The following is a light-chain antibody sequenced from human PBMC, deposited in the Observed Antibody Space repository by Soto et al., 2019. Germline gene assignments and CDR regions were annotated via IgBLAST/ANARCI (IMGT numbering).Light chain of an antibody. CDR1: QDISNY. CDR2: AAS. Sequence: DIQMTQSPSSLSASVGDRVTIPCRTSQDISNYLAWYQQTPGKVPKLLIYAASTLQSGVPSRFSGGGSGTVFSPTIRCVPPEDVATYYCQKYSSAPLTFGGGTYVEIQ. CDR3: QKYSSAPLT. V-gene: IGKV1-27*01. J-gene: IGKJ4*01.